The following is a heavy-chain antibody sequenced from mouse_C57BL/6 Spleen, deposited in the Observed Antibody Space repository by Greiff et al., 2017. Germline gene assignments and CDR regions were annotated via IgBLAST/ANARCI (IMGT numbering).Heavy chain of an antibody. CDR1: GYTFTSYW. J-gene: IGHJ4*01. D-gene: IGHD1-1*01. CDR3: AHLPVVGDYYAMDY. V-gene: IGHV1-69*01. Sequence: QVQLQQSGAELVMPGASVKLSCKASGYTFTSYWMHWVKQRPGQGLEWIGEIDPSDSYTNYNQKFKGKSTLTVDKSSSTAYMQLSSLTSEDSAVYYCAHLPVVGDYYAMDYWGQGTSVTVSS. CDR2: IDPSDSYT.